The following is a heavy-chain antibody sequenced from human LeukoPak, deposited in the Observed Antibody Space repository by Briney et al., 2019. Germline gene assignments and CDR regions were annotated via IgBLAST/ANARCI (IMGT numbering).Heavy chain of an antibody. V-gene: IGHV4-39*01. Sequence: PSETLSLTCTVSGGSISSSSYYWGWIRQPPGKGLEWIGSIYYSGSTYYNPSLKSRVTISVDTSKNQFSLKLSSGTAADTAVYYCARHAHGYSSGILTEYWGQGTLVTVSS. CDR3: ARHAHGYSSGILTEY. D-gene: IGHD3-9*01. CDR2: IYYSGST. J-gene: IGHJ4*02. CDR1: GGSISSSSYY.